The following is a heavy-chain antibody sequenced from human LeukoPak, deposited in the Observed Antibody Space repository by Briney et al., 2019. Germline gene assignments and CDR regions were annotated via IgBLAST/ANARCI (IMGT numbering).Heavy chain of an antibody. CDR3: ARDHSDSSGSWFDP. Sequence: ASVKVSCKTSGYTFISHWVHWVRQAPGQGLEWLAVINAGGGDTLYAHKFQGRLTMTRDTSTKTVYMELSGLTSEDTAVYYCARDHSDSSGSWFDPWGQGTLVTVFS. CDR1: GYTFISHW. CDR2: INAGGGDT. D-gene: IGHD2-15*01. V-gene: IGHV1-46*01. J-gene: IGHJ5*02.